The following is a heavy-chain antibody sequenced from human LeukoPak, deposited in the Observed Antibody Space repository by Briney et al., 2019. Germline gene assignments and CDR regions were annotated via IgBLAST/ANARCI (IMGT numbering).Heavy chain of an antibody. Sequence: GGSLRLSCAASGFTFSSYSMNWVRQAPGKGLEWVSSISSSSNYIYYADSVKGRFTISRDNAKNSLYLQMNSLRAEDTAVYYCARDLDYYDSSGQGWGQGTLVTVSS. J-gene: IGHJ4*02. V-gene: IGHV3-21*01. CDR3: ARDLDYYDSSGQG. CDR1: GFTFSSYS. CDR2: ISSSSNYI. D-gene: IGHD3-22*01.